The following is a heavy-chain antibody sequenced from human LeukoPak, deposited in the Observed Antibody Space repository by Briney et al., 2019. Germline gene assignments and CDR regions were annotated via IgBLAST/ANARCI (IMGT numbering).Heavy chain of an antibody. CDR1: GFTFSSYA. J-gene: IGHJ4*02. V-gene: IGHV3-30*02. D-gene: IGHD6-6*01. CDR3: ARESHSSSSRAAFDY. CDR2: IRYDGNNK. Sequence: GGSLRLSCAASGFTFSSYAMHWVRQAPGKGLEWVTFIRYDGNNKYYADSVKGRFTISRDNSKNTLYLEMNSLRPEDTAVYYCARESHSSSSRAAFDYWGQGTLVTVSS.